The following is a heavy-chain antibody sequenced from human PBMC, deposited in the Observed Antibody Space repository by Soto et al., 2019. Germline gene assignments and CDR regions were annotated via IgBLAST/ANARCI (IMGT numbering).Heavy chain of an antibody. CDR3: ARSPIPTYYYFWSGYYKTALCDY. Sequence: QVQLVQSGAAVKKPGSSVKVSCKASGGTFSSYAISWVRQAPGQGLEWLGGIIPSFGTANYAQKFQGRVTITADESTSTAYMELSSMRSEDTAVYSCARSPIPTYYYFWSGYYKTALCDYWVQGTMVTVCS. J-gene: IGHJ4*02. CDR1: GGTFSSYA. D-gene: IGHD3-3*01. CDR2: IIPSFGTA. V-gene: IGHV1-69*01.